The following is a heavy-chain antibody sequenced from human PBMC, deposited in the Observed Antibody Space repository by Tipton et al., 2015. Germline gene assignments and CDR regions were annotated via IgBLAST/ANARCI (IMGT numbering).Heavy chain of an antibody. V-gene: IGHV3-11*04. Sequence: SLRLSCAASGFIFSNYYMSWIRQAPGKGLEWLSYIDSSGRTIYYTDSVKGRFTFSRDNAKNSLYLQMNSLRAEDTAVYYCARSGGYGWDSWGQGTLVTVSS. CDR3: ARSGGYGWDS. D-gene: IGHD5-12*01. CDR1: GFIFSNYY. J-gene: IGHJ4*02. CDR2: IDSSGRTI.